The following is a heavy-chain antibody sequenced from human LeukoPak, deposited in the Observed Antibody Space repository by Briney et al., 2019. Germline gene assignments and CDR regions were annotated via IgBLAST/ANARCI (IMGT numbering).Heavy chain of an antibody. J-gene: IGHJ4*02. Sequence: QTGGSLRLSCSASGFTFSSYAMHWVRQAPGKGLEYVSAISSNGINTYYADSVKGRFTISRDNAKNSLYLQMNSLRAEDTAVYYCARDYYDSVNYYGEGFDYWGQGTLVTVSS. V-gene: IGHV3-64*04. CDR3: ARDYYDSVNYYGEGFDY. CDR2: ISSNGINT. CDR1: GFTFSSYA. D-gene: IGHD3-22*01.